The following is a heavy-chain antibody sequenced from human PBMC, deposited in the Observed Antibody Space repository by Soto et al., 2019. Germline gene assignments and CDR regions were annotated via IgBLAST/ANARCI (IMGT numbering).Heavy chain of an antibody. D-gene: IGHD6-19*01. CDR2: ISAYNGDT. V-gene: IGHV1-18*04. Sequence: QGQLVQSGAEVKKPGASVKVSCKASGYTFTTYSFSWVRQAPGQGLEWMGWISAYNGDTNYAQKFQGRVTMATDTSTSTVYMELRSLRSDDAAVYYCARPIAVAGNYYYYGMDVWGQGTTVTVSS. J-gene: IGHJ6*02. CDR3: ARPIAVAGNYYYYGMDV. CDR1: GYTFTTYS.